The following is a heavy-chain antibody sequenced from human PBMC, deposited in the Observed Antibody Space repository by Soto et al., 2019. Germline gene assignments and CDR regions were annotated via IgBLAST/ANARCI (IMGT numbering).Heavy chain of an antibody. J-gene: IGHJ1*01. Sequence: EVQLVESGGGLVQPGGSLRLSCAASGFTFSSYSMNWVRQAPGKGLEWVSYISSSSSTIYYADSVKGRFTISRDNAKNSLYLQMNSLRDEDTAVYYCARSWPVGRRSVVTAISYFQHWGQGTLVTVSS. D-gene: IGHD2-21*02. V-gene: IGHV3-48*02. CDR3: ARSWPVGRRSVVTAISYFQH. CDR1: GFTFSSYS. CDR2: ISSSSSTI.